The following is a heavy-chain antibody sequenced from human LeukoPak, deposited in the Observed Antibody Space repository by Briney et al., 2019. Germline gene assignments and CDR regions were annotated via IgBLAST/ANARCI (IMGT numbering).Heavy chain of an antibody. V-gene: IGHV1-2*04. J-gene: IGHJ4*02. CDR2: INPNSGGT. D-gene: IGHD2-2*01. CDR3: ARGHLALSTDFDY. Sequence: GASVKVSCKASGYTFTGYYMHWVRQAPGQGLEWMGWINPNSGGTNYAQKFQGWVTMTRDTSISTAYMELSRLRSDDTAVYYCARGHLALSTDFDYWGQGTLVTVSS. CDR1: GYTFTGYY.